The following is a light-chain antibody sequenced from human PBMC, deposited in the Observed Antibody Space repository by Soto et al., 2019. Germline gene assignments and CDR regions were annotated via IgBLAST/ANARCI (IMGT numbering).Light chain of an antibody. Sequence: ETVMTQSPVTLSVSPGQRVTLSCRASQSVTSDLAWYQQTPGQAPRLLIYGAATRASGIPARLSGSGSGTEFTLTISSLQSEDFALYYCQQYNQWPLTFGGGTKVEIK. V-gene: IGKV3-15*01. CDR3: QQYNQWPLT. CDR2: GAA. CDR1: QSVTSD. J-gene: IGKJ4*01.